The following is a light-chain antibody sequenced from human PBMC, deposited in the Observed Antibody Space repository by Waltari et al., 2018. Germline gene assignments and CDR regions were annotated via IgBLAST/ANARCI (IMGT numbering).Light chain of an antibody. V-gene: IGLV1-36*01. CDR1: SSNIGNNA. CDR3: AVWDDSLNGWV. J-gene: IGLJ3*02. CDR2: YVV. Sequence: QSVLTQPPSVSEAPRQRVTISCSGSSSNIGNNAVNWYQQFPGKAPKPLIYYVVLLPAGVCDRVSGSKSGTSASLAISGLQSEDEADYYCAVWDDSLNGWVFGGGTRLTVL.